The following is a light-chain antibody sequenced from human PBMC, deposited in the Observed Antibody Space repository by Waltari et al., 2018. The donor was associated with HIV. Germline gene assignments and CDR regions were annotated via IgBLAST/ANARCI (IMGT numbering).Light chain of an antibody. CDR1: SSNVVTNY. Sequence: QSVLTQPPSASGTPGQRVTISCSGSSSNVVTNYVNWYKQLPGTAPELVIYHNIQRPLGVPDRFSGSKSGTSASLAISGLRYEDEADYYCATWDDSLSSWLFGGGTRLSVL. CDR2: HNI. J-gene: IGLJ3*02. V-gene: IGLV1-47*01. CDR3: ATWDDSLSSWL.